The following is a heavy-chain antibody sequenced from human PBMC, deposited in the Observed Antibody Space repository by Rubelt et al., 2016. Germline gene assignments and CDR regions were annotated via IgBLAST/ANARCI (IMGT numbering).Heavy chain of an antibody. V-gene: IGHV1-24*01. CDR2: FDPEDGET. CDR1: GYTLTELS. Sequence: QVQLVQSGAEVKKPGASVKVSCKVSGYTLTELSMNWVRQAPGQGIEWMGGFDPEDGETIYAQKFQGRVTMTEDTSTDTAYMELSSLRSEDTAVYYCATRSLWFGEIDRYFDYWGQGTLVTVSS. D-gene: IGHD3-10*01. CDR3: ATRSLWFGEIDRYFDY. J-gene: IGHJ4*02.